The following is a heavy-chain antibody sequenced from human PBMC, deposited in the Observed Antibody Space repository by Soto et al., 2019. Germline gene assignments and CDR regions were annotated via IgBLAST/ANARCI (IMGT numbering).Heavy chain of an antibody. CDR2: IWYDGSNK. J-gene: IGHJ6*02. V-gene: IGHV3-33*01. D-gene: IGHD3-10*01. CDR1: GFTFSSYG. CDR3: ARDRDYGSWSFRYYYGMDV. Sequence: GGSLRLSCAASGFTFSSYGMHWVRQAPGKGLEWVAVIWYDGSNKYDADSGKGRIIISRDNSKNLLYQKMNSLRAEDTAVYYWARDRDYGSWSFRYYYGMDVWGQGTTVTVSS.